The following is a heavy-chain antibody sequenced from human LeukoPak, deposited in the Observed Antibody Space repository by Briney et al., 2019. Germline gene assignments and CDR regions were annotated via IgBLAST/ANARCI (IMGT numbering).Heavy chain of an antibody. CDR3: ARDLVPPNYYDSSGYYPNFDY. V-gene: IGHV1-18*01. CDR1: GYTFTSHG. CDR2: ISAYNGNT. J-gene: IGHJ4*02. D-gene: IGHD3-22*01. Sequence: ASVKVSCKASGYTFTSHGISWVRQAPGQGLEWMGWISAYNGNTNYAQKLQGRVTMTTDTSTSTAYMELRSLRSDDTAVYYCARDLVPPNYYDSSGYYPNFDYWGQGTLVTVSS.